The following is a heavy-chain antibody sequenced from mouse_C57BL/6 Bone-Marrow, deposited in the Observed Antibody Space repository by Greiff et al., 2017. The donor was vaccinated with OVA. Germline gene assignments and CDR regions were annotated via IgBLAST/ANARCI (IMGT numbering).Heavy chain of an antibody. CDR3: ARWRDFYGSTYAMDY. CDR2: INPNNGGT. D-gene: IGHD1-1*01. V-gene: IGHV1-26*01. Sequence: EVQLQQSGPELVKPGASVKISCKASGYTFTDYYMNWVKQSHGKSLEWIGDINPNNGGTSYNQKFKGKATLTVDKSSSTAYMELRSLTSEDSAVYYCARWRDFYGSTYAMDYWGQGTSVTVSS. CDR1: GYTFTDYY. J-gene: IGHJ4*01.